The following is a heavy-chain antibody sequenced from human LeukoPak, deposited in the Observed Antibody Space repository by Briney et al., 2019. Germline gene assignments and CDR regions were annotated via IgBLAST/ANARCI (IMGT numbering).Heavy chain of an antibody. V-gene: IGHV4-34*01. CDR2: INHSGST. D-gene: IGHD2-21*02. J-gene: IGHJ5*02. CDR1: GRSFSGYY. CDR3: AIPSGYCGGDCYSP. Sequence: SETLSLTCAVYGRSFSGYYWSWIRQPPGKGLEWIGEINHSGSTNYNPSLKSRVSISVDTSKNQFSLKLTSVTAADTAVYYCAIPSGYCGGDCYSPWGQGTLVTVSS.